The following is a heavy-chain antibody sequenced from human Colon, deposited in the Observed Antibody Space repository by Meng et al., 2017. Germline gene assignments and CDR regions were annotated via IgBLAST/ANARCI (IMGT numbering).Heavy chain of an antibody. CDR3: AAYGSGTNYANNWFDP. CDR1: GGSITSYY. CDR2: IYYSGGP. V-gene: IGHV4-59*01. J-gene: IGHJ5*02. D-gene: IGHD3-10*01. Sequence: QVQLQESGTGLVQPSETLSLPCTVSGGSITSYYWSWIRQSPGKGLEWIGNIYYSGGPNYNPSLKSRVTLSVDMSKNQFSLKLKSVTAADTAVYYCAAYGSGTNYANNWFDPWGQGTLVTVSS.